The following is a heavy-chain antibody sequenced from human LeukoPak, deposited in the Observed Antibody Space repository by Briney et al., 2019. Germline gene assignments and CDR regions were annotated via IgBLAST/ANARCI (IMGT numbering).Heavy chain of an antibody. CDR1: GYTXTGYY. CDR3: ARVSGIVYSRGFDP. D-gene: IGHD2-15*01. Sequence: ASVKVSCKASGYTXTGYYMHSVRQAPGPGLEWMGWINPNSGGTNYAQRFQGRVTMTRDTSIRTAYMELSRLRSDDTAVYYCARVSGIVYSRGFDPWGQGTLVTVSS. CDR2: INPNSGGT. J-gene: IGHJ5*02. V-gene: IGHV1-2*02.